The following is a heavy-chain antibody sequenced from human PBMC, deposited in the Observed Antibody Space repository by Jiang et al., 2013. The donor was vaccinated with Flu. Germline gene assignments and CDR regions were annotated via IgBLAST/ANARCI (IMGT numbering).Heavy chain of an antibody. CDR1: GYTFTSYD. J-gene: IGHJ6*02. CDR2: MNPNSGNT. CDR3: ARYYAHYYYYYGMDV. D-gene: IGHD1-26*01. V-gene: IGHV1-8*01. Sequence: VQLVESGAEVKKPGASVKVSCKASGYTFTSYDINWVRQATGQGLEWMGWMNPNSGNTGYAQKFQGRVTMTRNTSISTAYMELSSLRSEDTAVYYCARYYAHYYYYYGMDVWGQGTTVTVSS.